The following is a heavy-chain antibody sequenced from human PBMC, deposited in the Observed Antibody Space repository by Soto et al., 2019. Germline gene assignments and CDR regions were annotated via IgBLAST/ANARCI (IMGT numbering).Heavy chain of an antibody. Sequence: GESLRISCKGSGYSFTSYWISWVRQMPGKGLEWMGRIDPSDSYTNYSPSFQGHVTISADKSISTAYLQWSSLKASDTAMYYCARRATNSGYDRWRYWFDPWGQGTLVTVSS. D-gene: IGHD5-12*01. J-gene: IGHJ5*02. CDR3: ARRATNSGYDRWRYWFDP. CDR2: IDPSDSYT. V-gene: IGHV5-10-1*01. CDR1: GYSFTSYW.